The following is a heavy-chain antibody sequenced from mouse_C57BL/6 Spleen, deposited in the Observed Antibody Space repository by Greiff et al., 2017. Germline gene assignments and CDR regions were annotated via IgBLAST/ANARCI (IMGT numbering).Heavy chain of an antibody. D-gene: IGHD1-1*01. V-gene: IGHV1-59*01. CDR1: GYTFTNYC. Sequence: QVQLQQSGAELVRPGTSVKLSCKASGYTFTNYCMNWVKQRPGQGLEWIGVIDPSDSYTNYNQKFKGKATLTVDTSSSTAYMQLSSLTSEDSAVYYCARPGNTTVVWDYWGQGTTLTVSS. CDR2: IDPSDSYT. J-gene: IGHJ2*01. CDR3: ARPGNTTVVWDY.